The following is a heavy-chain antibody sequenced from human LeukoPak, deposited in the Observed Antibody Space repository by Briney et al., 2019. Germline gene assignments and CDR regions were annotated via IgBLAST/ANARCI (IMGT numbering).Heavy chain of an antibody. CDR3: ARSLAYCGGDCYFDY. D-gene: IGHD2-21*02. Sequence: GASVKVSCKASGGTFSSSAISWVRQAPGQGLEWMGGIIPIFGTANYAQKFQGRVAITADESTSTAYMELSSLRSEDTAVYYCARSLAYCGGDCYFDYWGQGTLVTVSS. CDR2: IIPIFGTA. V-gene: IGHV1-69*13. CDR1: GGTFSSSA. J-gene: IGHJ4*02.